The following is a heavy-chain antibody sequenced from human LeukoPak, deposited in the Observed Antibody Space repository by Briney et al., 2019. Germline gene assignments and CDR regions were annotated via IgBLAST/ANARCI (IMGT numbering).Heavy chain of an antibody. CDR3: ARDPRVLRYFDWLLSDDGMDV. J-gene: IGHJ6*02. D-gene: IGHD3-9*01. V-gene: IGHV3-23*01. CDR1: GFTFSTYA. Sequence: GGSLRLSCAASGFTFSTYAMSWVRQAAGKGLEWVSLISGSGGGTYYADSVKGRFTISRDNAKNSLYLQMNSLRVEDTAVYYCARDPRVLRYFDWLLSDDGMDVWGQGTTITVSS. CDR2: ISGSGGGT.